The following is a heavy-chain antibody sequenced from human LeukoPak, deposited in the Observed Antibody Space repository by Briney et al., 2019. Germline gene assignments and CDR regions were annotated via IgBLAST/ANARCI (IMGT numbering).Heavy chain of an antibody. J-gene: IGHJ6*02. CDR1: GFTFSDYW. CDR3: AKAASSSWPSYYYGMDV. CDR2: INADEDRA. V-gene: IGHV3-74*01. Sequence: GGSLRLSCAASGFTFSDYWMHWVRQAPGKGLVWVSHINADEDRAAYADSVKGRFTISKDNSKNTVYLQMSSLRVDDTAVYYCAKAASSSWPSYYYGMDVWGQGTTVTVSS. D-gene: IGHD6-13*01.